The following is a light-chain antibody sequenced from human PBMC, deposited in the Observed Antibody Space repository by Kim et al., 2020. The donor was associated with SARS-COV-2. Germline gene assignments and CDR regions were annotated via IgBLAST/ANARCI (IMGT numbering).Light chain of an antibody. CDR1: QSVSSW. Sequence: SASVGDRVTITCRASQSVSSWLAWYQQKPGKAPNLLIYDASSLESGVPSRVSGSGSGTEFTLTISSLQPDDFATYYCQQYNSYSYTFGQGTKLEI. V-gene: IGKV1-5*01. CDR3: QQYNSYSYT. J-gene: IGKJ2*01. CDR2: DAS.